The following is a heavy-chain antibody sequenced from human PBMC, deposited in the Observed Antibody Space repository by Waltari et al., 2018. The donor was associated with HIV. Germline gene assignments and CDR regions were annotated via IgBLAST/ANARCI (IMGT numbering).Heavy chain of an antibody. D-gene: IGHD4-4*01. Sequence: QERLVQSGAEVKKPGASMKVSCKASGYTFTSYNINWVRQATGQGLEWMGCMNPNNGNTVNAQKFQGRVTMTRDTSTSTAYMELSGLTSEDSAVYYCTRALIPATVLTSWYFDLWGRGTLVNVSS. V-gene: IGHV1-8*01. CDR2: MNPNNGNT. CDR1: GYTFTSYN. J-gene: IGHJ2*01. CDR3: TRALIPATVLTSWYFDL.